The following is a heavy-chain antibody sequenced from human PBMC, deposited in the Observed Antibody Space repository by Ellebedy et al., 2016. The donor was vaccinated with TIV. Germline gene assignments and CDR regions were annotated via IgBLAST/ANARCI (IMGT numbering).Heavy chain of an antibody. Sequence: PGGSLRLSCVASGFSLRSYWMSWVRQAPGKGLEWVANIYQDGSNQFYVDSVKGRFTISRDNANKALFLQMNSLRGEDTAVYYCARRGSYGDYAVQVNSWFDSWGQGTLVTV. J-gene: IGHJ5*01. CDR1: GFSLRSYW. CDR2: IYQDGSNQ. V-gene: IGHV3-7*01. CDR3: ARRGSYGDYAVQVNSWFDS. D-gene: IGHD4-17*01.